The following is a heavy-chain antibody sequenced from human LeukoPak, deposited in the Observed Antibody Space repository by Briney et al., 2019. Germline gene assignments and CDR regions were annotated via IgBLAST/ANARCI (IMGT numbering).Heavy chain of an antibody. Sequence: GGSLRLSCAASGFTFSSYGMHWVRQAPGKGLEWVAFIQYDVSSEYYADSVKGRFTVSRDNSKNTLYLQMNSLRAEDTAVYYCAREYSGRCIPAFDRWGQGPTVPVSS. CDR3: AREYSGRCIPAFDR. CDR1: GFTFSSYG. J-gene: IGHJ3*01. CDR2: IQYDVSSE. D-gene: IGHD6-13*01. V-gene: IGHV3-30*02.